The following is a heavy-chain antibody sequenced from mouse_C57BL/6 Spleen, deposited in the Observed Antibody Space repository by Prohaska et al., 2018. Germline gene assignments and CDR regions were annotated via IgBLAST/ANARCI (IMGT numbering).Heavy chain of an antibody. J-gene: IGHJ2*01. D-gene: IGHD1-1*01. V-gene: IGHV1-19*01. CDR1: GYTFTDYY. Sequence: SGYTFTDYYLNWVKQSHGKSLEWIGVINPYNGGTSYNQKFKGKATLTVDKSSSTAYMELNSLTSEDSAVYYCARYYGSSYYFDYWGQGTTLTVSS. CDR2: INPYNGGT. CDR3: ARYYGSSYYFDY.